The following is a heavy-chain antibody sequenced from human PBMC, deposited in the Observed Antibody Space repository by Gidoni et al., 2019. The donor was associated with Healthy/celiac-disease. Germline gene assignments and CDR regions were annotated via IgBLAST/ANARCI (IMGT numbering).Heavy chain of an antibody. CDR1: GFTFDDYA. V-gene: IGHV3-9*01. D-gene: IGHD3-16*01. CDR3: AKDRVGEPLYYFDY. J-gene: IGHJ4*02. CDR2: ISWNSGSI. Sequence: EVQLVESGGGLVQPAWSLRLSCAASGFTFDDYAMHWVRQAPGKGLEWVSGISWNSGSIGYADSVKGRFTISRDNAKNSLYLQMNSLRAEDTALYYCAKDRVGEPLYYFDYWGQGTLVTVSS.